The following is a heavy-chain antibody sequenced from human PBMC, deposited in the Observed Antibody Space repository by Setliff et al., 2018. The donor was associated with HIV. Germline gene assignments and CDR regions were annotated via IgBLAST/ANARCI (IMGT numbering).Heavy chain of an antibody. CDR3: ARANWLWKAGPGFDF. CDR1: GDSLSSGSSY. J-gene: IGHJ4*02. CDR2: VYHTRNT. Sequence: LSLTCTVSGDSLSSGSSYWTWIRQHPGKGLEWIGYVYHTRNTFYNPSLKSRLTISVDTSKNQFSLKLTSVTAADTAVYYCARANWLWKAGPGFDFWGQGTLVTVSS. V-gene: IGHV4-31*03. D-gene: IGHD1-1*01.